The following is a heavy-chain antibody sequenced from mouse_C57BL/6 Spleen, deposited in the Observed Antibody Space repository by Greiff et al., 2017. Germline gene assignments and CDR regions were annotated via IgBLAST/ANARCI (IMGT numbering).Heavy chain of an antibody. CDR2: IYPGDGDT. Sequence: QVQLQQSGPELVKPGASVKISCKASGYAFSSSWMNWVKQRPGKGLEWIGRIYPGDGDTNYNGKFKGKATLTADKSSSTAYMQLSSLTSEDSAVYFCARRFPSYGNYPYYFDYWGQGTTLTVSS. CDR3: ARRFPSYGNYPYYFDY. J-gene: IGHJ2*01. CDR1: GYAFSSSW. V-gene: IGHV1-82*01. D-gene: IGHD2-10*01.